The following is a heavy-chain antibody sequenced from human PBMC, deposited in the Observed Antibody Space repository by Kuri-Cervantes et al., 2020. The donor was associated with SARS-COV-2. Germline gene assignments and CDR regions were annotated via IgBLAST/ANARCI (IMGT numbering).Heavy chain of an antibody. J-gene: IGHJ6*03. CDR1: GGSFSGYY. Sequence: SETLSLTCAVYGGSFSGYYWSWIRQPPGKGLEWIGSIYHSGSTYYNPSLKSRVTISVDTSKNQFSLKLSSVTAADTAVYYCARDQSGGRVPYYYYYMDVWGKGTTVTVSS. CDR2: IYHSGST. CDR3: ARDQSGGRVPYYYYYMDV. D-gene: IGHD3-16*01. V-gene: IGHV4-34*01.